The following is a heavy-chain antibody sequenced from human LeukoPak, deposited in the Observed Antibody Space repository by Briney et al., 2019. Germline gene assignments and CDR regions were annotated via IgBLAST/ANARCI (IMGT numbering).Heavy chain of an antibody. J-gene: IGHJ5*02. Sequence: GESLKISCQTSGYDFSTKWIGWVRQMPGKGLEWMGIIYPLESITKYSPAFQGHVTLTADTSINTAFLQCTSLKASDTAIYYCARLAPDYADYWFDPWGQGTLVTVSS. CDR2: IYPLESIT. D-gene: IGHD4-17*01. CDR3: ARLAPDYADYWFDP. CDR1: GYDFSTKW. V-gene: IGHV5-51*01.